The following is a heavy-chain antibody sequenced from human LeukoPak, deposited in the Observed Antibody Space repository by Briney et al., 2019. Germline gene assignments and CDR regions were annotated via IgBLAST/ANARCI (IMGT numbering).Heavy chain of an antibody. Sequence: PGGSLRLSCAASGFTFSSYAMHWVRQAPGKGLEWVAVISYDGSNKYYADSVKGRFTISRDNSKNTLYLQMNSLRAVDTAVYYCARASYSSSWYVLDYWGQGTLVTVSS. V-gene: IGHV3-30*04. CDR3: ARASYSSSWYVLDY. J-gene: IGHJ4*02. CDR1: GFTFSSYA. CDR2: ISYDGSNK. D-gene: IGHD6-13*01.